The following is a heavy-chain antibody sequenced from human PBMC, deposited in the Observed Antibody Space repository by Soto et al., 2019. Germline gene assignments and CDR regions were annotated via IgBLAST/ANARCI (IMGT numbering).Heavy chain of an antibody. CDR1: GGTFSSYA. Sequence: QVQLMQSGAEVKKPGSSVKVSCKASGGTFSSYAISWVRQAPGQGLEWMGGIIPIFGTANYAQKFQGRVTITADESTSTAYMELSSLRSEDTAVYYCASSHTIFGVVNPNNWFDPWGQGTLVTVSS. J-gene: IGHJ5*02. V-gene: IGHV1-69*01. D-gene: IGHD3-3*01. CDR2: IIPIFGTA. CDR3: ASSHTIFGVVNPNNWFDP.